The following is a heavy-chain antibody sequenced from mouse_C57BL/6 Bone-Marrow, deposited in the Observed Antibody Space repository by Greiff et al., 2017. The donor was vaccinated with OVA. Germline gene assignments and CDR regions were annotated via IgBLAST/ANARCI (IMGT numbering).Heavy chain of an antibody. J-gene: IGHJ1*03. V-gene: IGHV1-9*01. CDR1: GYTFTGYW. CDR2: ILPGSGST. Sequence: VKLSCKATGYTFTGYWIEWVKQRPGHGLEWIGEILPGSGSTNYNEKIKGKATFTADTSSNTAYMQLSSLTTEDSAIYYCASLYDGYYDWYFDVWGTGTTVTVSS. D-gene: IGHD2-3*01. CDR3: ASLYDGYYDWYFDV.